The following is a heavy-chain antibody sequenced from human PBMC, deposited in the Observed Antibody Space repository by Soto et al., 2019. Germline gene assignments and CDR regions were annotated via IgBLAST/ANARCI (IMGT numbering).Heavy chain of an antibody. Sequence: QVQLVQSGAEVKKPGASVKVSCRVSGYRFTSYGINWVRQAPGQGLEWVGWVNADNHNTNYAQNFQDRVSLTTDTSTNTAFMELRGLRSDDTAVYYCARVRFGDPFDYWGQGILLTVSS. CDR2: VNADNHNT. J-gene: IGHJ4*02. D-gene: IGHD3-16*01. V-gene: IGHV1-18*01. CDR1: GYRFTSYG. CDR3: ARVRFGDPFDY.